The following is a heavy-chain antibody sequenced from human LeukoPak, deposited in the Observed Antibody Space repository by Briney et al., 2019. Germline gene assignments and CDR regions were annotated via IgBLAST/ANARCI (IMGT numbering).Heavy chain of an antibody. CDR2: IIGSGDTT. D-gene: IGHD3-10*01. V-gene: IGHV3-23*01. J-gene: IGHJ4*02. Sequence: GGSLRLSCAASGFPFSNYAMSWVRQAPGKGLEWVSGIIGSGDTTFYADSVKGRFTISRDNSKNTLYLQINSLRAEDTAIYFCAKDPRVSMVRDYLDYWGQGTLATVSS. CDR3: AKDPRVSMVRDYLDY. CDR1: GFPFSNYA.